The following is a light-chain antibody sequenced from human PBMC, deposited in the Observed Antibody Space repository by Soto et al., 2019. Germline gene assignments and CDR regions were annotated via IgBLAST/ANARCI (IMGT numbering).Light chain of an antibody. CDR1: SGPVSTSYY. V-gene: IGLV8-61*01. J-gene: IGLJ3*02. Sequence: QAVLTQEPSSSVSPGRTVTLTCGLSSGPVSTSYYPSWYQQTPGQAPRTLIYSTNTRSSGVPDRFSGSILGNKAALTITGAQADDEADYYCVLYMGSGIGVFGGGTKLTVL. CDR2: STN. CDR3: VLYMGSGIGV.